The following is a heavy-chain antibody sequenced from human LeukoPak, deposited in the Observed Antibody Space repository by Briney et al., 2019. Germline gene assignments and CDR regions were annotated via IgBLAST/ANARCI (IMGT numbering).Heavy chain of an antibody. Sequence: SETLSLTCTVSGGSIISGSYYWNWIRQPAGKGLEWIGRIYTTGSTNYNPSLKTRITISVDTSKNQFSLKLTSVTAADTAVYYCASHYRYAFDNWGQGTLVTVSS. D-gene: IGHD3-16*02. V-gene: IGHV4-61*02. CDR2: IYTTGST. CDR3: ASHYRYAFDN. CDR1: GGSIISGSYY. J-gene: IGHJ3*02.